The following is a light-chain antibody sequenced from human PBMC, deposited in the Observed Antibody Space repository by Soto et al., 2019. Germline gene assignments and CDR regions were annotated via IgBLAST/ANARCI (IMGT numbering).Light chain of an antibody. CDR3: QQYGNSPIT. Sequence: TQSPATLSVFPGERATLSCRASQSVATNLAWYQQRPGQAPRLLIYGASSRATGIPDRFSGSGSGTDFTLTISRLEPEDYAVYHCQQYGNSPITFGQGTRLEIK. J-gene: IGKJ5*01. V-gene: IGKV3-20*01. CDR2: GAS. CDR1: QSVATN.